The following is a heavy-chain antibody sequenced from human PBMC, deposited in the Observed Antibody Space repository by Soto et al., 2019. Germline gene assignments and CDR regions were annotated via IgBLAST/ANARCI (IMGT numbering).Heavy chain of an antibody. V-gene: IGHV1-18*01. J-gene: IGHJ3*02. CDR3: ARDWRDYGGNSEAFDI. D-gene: IGHD4-17*01. CDR2: ISAYNGNT. Sequence: ASVKVSCKASGYTFTSYGISWVRQAPGQGLEWMGWISAYNGNTNYAQKLQGRVTMTTDTSTSTAYMELRSLRSDDTAVYYCARDWRDYGGNSEAFDIWGQGTMVTVSS. CDR1: GYTFTSYG.